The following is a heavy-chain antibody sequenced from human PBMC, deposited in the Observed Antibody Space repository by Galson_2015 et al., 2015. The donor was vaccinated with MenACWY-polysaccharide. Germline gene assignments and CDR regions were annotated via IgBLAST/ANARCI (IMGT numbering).Heavy chain of an antibody. CDR1: GSSISSGYY. D-gene: IGHD1-26*01. CDR2: IYHSGIT. CDR3: ARVEKYSGSYYILH. V-gene: IGHV4-38-2*01. J-gene: IGHJ4*02. Sequence: SETLSLTCAVSGSSISSGYYWGWIRQPPGKGLEWIGSIYHSGITYYNPSLKSRVTISVDTSKNQFSLKLSSVTAADTAVYYCARVEKYSGSYYILHWGQGTLVTVSS.